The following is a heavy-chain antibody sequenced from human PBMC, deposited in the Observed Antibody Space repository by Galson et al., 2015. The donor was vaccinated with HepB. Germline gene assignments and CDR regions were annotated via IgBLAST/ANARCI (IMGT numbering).Heavy chain of an antibody. CDR2: ISSSGSTI. J-gene: IGHJ6*02. Sequence: SLRLSCAASGFTFSDYYMSWIRQAPGKGLEWVSYISSSGSTIYYADSVKGRFTISRDNAKNSLYLQMNSLRAEDTAVYYCARAHALEMATVFYYYGMDVWGQGTTVTVSS. V-gene: IGHV3-11*01. D-gene: IGHD5-24*01. CDR1: GFTFSDYY. CDR3: ARAHALEMATVFYYYGMDV.